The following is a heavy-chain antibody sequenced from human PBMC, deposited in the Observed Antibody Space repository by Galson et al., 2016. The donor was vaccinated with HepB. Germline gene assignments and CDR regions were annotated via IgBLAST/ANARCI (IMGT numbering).Heavy chain of an antibody. J-gene: IGHJ5*02. CDR2: INTSRGVT. CDR3: ARGPGDLERFDP. V-gene: IGHV1-46*01. D-gene: IGHD3-10*01. Sequence: SVKVSCKASGYTFTTYYMHWVRQAPGQGLEWMGIINTSRGVTGYAQKFQGRVTMTRDTSTSTVYMELSSLRSDDTAVYYCARGPGDLERFDPWGQGTLVTVSS. CDR1: GYTFTTYY.